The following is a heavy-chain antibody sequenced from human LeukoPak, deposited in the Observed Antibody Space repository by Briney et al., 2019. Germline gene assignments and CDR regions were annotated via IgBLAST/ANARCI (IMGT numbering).Heavy chain of an antibody. CDR3: ARGYDYVWGSYVDY. CDR1: GGSISSGSYY. D-gene: IGHD3-16*01. V-gene: IGHV4-61*09. J-gene: IGHJ4*02. Sequence: SETLSITCNVSGGSISSGSYYWSWIRQPAGKRLEWIGHISTSGSTTYNPSVKSRVTISVDTSKNQFSLKLSSVTAADTAVYYCARGYDYVWGSYVDYWGQGTLVTVSS. CDR2: ISTSGST.